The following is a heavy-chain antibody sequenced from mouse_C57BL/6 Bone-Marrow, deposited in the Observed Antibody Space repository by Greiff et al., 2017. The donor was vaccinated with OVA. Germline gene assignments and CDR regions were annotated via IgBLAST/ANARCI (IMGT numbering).Heavy chain of an antibody. CDR2: ISNLAYSI. V-gene: IGHV5-15*01. CDR1: GFTFSDYG. Sequence: EVKVVESGGGLVQPGGSLKLSCAASGFTFSDYGMAWVRQAPRKGPEWVAFISNLAYSIYYADTVTGRFTISRENAKNTLYLEMSSLRSEDTAMYYCARHYDYDGGDYFDYWGQGTTLTVSS. D-gene: IGHD2-4*01. CDR3: ARHYDYDGGDYFDY. J-gene: IGHJ2*01.